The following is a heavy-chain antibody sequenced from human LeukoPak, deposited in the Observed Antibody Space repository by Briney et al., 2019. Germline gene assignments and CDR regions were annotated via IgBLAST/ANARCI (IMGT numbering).Heavy chain of an antibody. D-gene: IGHD6-6*01. CDR1: GGSISSYY. CDR3: AKSFTLLARPSVDS. CDR2: IYTSGST. Sequence: PSETLSLTCTVSGGSISSYYWSWIRQPPGKGLEWIGYIYTSGSTNYNPSLKSRVTISVDTSKNQFSLKLSSVTAADTAVYYCAKSFTLLARPSVDSWGQGSLVIVSS. V-gene: IGHV4-4*09. J-gene: IGHJ4*02.